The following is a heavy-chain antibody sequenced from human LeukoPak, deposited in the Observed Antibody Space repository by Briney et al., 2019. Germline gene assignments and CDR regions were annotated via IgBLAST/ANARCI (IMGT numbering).Heavy chain of an antibody. J-gene: IGHJ4*02. Sequence: GESLKISCKGSEHSFTSYWIGWVRQMPGKGLEWMRIMYPDDSDTRYSPSFQGQVTISADKSISTAYLQWSSLKASDTAMYYCATPYPREYCSSTTCYFNYWGQGTLVTVSS. CDR3: ATPYPREYCSSTTCYFNY. V-gene: IGHV5-51*01. D-gene: IGHD2-2*01. CDR1: EHSFTSYW. CDR2: MYPDDSDT.